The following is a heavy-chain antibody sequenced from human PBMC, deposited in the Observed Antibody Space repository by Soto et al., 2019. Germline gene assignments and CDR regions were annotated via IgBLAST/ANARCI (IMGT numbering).Heavy chain of an antibody. J-gene: IGHJ6*02. Sequence: GSLRLSCAASGFTFSSYAMSWVRQAPGKVLEWVSAISGSGGSTYYADSVKGRFTISRDNSKNTLYLQMNSLRAEDTAVYYCAKDYYGSGRHYYGMDVWGQGTTVTVSS. D-gene: IGHD3-10*01. CDR3: AKDYYGSGRHYYGMDV. CDR2: ISGSGGST. CDR1: GFTFSSYA. V-gene: IGHV3-23*01.